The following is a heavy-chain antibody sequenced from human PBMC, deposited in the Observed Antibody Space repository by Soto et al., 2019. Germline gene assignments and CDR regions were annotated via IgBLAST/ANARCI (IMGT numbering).Heavy chain of an antibody. D-gene: IGHD3-9*01. V-gene: IGHV1-69*12. Sequence: QVQLVQSGAEVKKPGSSVKVSCKASGGTFSSYAISWVRQAPGQGLEWMGGIIPICGTADYAQTFQGRVTITADESTSTAYVELSTLRSEDTSVYYCAKNPDNYYYGMDVWGQGTTVTVSS. J-gene: IGHJ6*02. CDR2: IIPICGTA. CDR3: AKNPDNYYYGMDV. CDR1: GGTFSSYA.